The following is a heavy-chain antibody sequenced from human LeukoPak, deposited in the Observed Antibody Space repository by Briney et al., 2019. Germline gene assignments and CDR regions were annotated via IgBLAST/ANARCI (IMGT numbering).Heavy chain of an antibody. CDR1: GGSISSYY. CDR2: IYTSGST. V-gene: IGHV4-4*07. D-gene: IGHD3-9*01. CDR3: ARGGWYDILTGYYRDASDI. Sequence: SETLSLTCTVSGGSISSYYWSWIRQPAGKGLEWIGRIYTSGSTNYNPSLKSRVTMSVDTSKNQFSLKLSSVTAADTAVYYCARGGWYDILTGYYRDASDIWGRGTMVTVSS. J-gene: IGHJ3*02.